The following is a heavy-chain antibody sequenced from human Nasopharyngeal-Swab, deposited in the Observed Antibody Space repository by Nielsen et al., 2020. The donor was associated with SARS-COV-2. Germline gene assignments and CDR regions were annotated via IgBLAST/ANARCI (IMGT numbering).Heavy chain of an antibody. Sequence: GESLKISCTASGFSFNNYGMHWVRQAPGKGLEWVAVTSYEGSKKYYAESVEGRFTISRDYSKTTLYLQMNSLRPEDTAMYSCAKANVLFWFGQFKNDGFDIWGQGTMVAVSS. J-gene: IGHJ3*02. V-gene: IGHV3-30*18. CDR1: GFSFNNYG. D-gene: IGHD3-10*01. CDR3: AKANVLFWFGQFKNDGFDI. CDR2: TSYEGSKK.